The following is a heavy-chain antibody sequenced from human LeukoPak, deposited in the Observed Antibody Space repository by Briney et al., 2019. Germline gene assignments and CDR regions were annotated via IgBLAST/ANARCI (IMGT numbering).Heavy chain of an antibody. D-gene: IGHD1-26*01. V-gene: IGHV3-30*18. Sequence: AGGSLRLSCAASGFTFSSYGMHWVRQAPGKGLEWVAVISYDGSNKYYADSVKGRFTISRDNSKNTLYLQMNSLRAEDTAVYYCAKGAGRFDYRGQATL. CDR3: AKGAGRFDY. CDR2: ISYDGSNK. J-gene: IGHJ4*02. CDR1: GFTFSSYG.